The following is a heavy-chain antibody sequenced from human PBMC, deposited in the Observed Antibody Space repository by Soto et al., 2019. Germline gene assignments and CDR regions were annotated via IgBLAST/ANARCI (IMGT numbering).Heavy chain of an antibody. CDR1: GLTLSDFA. D-gene: IGHD7-27*01. CDR2: ISSSSSVI. J-gene: IGHJ6*03. Sequence: EVQLVESGGALEKLGGPLGLPLETPGLTLSDFALNWVRKPQGKGREGVSYISSSSSVIAYADSVKGRFTVSRDNARNSLCLQMNSLRAEDTTVYYCARDLSWGSNWYYYMDVWGKGTTVTVSS. CDR3: ARDLSWGSNWYYYMDV. V-gene: IGHV3-48*01.